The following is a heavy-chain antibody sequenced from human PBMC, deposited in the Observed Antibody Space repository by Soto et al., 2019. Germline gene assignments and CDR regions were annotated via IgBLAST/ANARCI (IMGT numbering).Heavy chain of an antibody. D-gene: IGHD3-3*01. J-gene: IGHJ4*02. CDR3: ARASATGFWSADY. V-gene: IGHV1-69*05. CDR2: IIPSFGTT. Sequence: SVKVSCKASGGTFSSYAISWVRQAPGQGLEWMGIIIPSFGTTNYAQKFQGRVTMTRDTSTSTVYMELSSLRSEDTAVYYCARASATGFWSADYWGQGTLVTVSS. CDR1: GGTFSSYA.